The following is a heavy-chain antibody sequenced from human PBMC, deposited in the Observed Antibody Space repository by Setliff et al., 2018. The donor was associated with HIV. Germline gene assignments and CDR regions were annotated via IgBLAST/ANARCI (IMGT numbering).Heavy chain of an antibody. D-gene: IGHD3-3*01. J-gene: IGHJ4*02. CDR2: IIPIFGTA. CDR3: LREPLREEWAPNFDY. V-gene: IGHV1-69*13. CDR1: GGTFSSYA. Sequence: SVKVSCKVSGGTFSSYAISWVRQAPGQGLEWMGGIIPIFGTANYAQKFQGGVTITADEFTSTAYMELSSLRTDDTAVYYCLREPLREEWAPNFDYWGQGTLVTVSS.